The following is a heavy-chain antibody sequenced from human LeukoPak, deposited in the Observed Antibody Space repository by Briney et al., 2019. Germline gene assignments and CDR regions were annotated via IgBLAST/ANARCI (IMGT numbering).Heavy chain of an antibody. CDR1: GGSFSGYY. D-gene: IGHD6-13*01. Sequence: SETLSLACAVYGGSFSGYYWSWIRQPPGKGLEWIGEINHSGSTNYNPSLKSRVTISVDTSKNQFSLKLSSVTAADTAVYYCARLRGKAAAGQYYYYYMDVWGKGTTVTVSS. CDR2: INHSGST. V-gene: IGHV4-34*01. J-gene: IGHJ6*03. CDR3: ARLRGKAAAGQYYYYYMDV.